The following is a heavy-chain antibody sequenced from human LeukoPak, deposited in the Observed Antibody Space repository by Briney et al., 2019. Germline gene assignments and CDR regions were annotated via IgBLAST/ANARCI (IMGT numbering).Heavy chain of an antibody. V-gene: IGHV3-23*01. CDR3: VKGYTPIKGASYDAFDI. D-gene: IGHD5-18*01. Sequence: GGSLRLSCAASGFTFRNYAMSWVRQAPGKGLEWVSATSGSGGSTYYADSVKGRFTISRDNYQNTLFLQMNSLRAEDTAVYHCVKGYTPIKGASYDAFDIWGQGTGVTVSS. CDR2: TSGSGGST. CDR1: GFTFRNYA. J-gene: IGHJ3*02.